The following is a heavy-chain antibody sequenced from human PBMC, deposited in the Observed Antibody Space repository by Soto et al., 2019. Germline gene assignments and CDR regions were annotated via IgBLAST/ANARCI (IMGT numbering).Heavy chain of an antibody. CDR1: GYTFTSYG. V-gene: IGHV1-18*01. Sequence: ASVKVSCKASGYTFTSYGISLVRQAPGQGXXWXXRXXXXXGXXXYSQRFQGRVTITRDTSASKAYMDLSRLTSDDTAVYYCARGASSSWTSLDYWGQGTLVTV. CDR2: XXXXXGXX. D-gene: IGHD6-13*01. CDR3: ARGASSSWTSLDY. J-gene: IGHJ4*02.